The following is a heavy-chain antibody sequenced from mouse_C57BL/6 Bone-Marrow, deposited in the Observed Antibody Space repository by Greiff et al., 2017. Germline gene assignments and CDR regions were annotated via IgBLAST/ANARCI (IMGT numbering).Heavy chain of an antibody. Sequence: QVQLKQPGAELVKPGASVKMSCKASGYTFTSYWITWVKQRPGQGLEWIGDIYPGSGSTNYNEKFKSKATLTVDTSSSTAYMQLSSLTSEVSAVYYCARGGQTAHASNYYAMDYWGQGTSVTVSS. CDR2: IYPGSGST. J-gene: IGHJ4*01. D-gene: IGHD3-2*02. CDR3: ARGGQTAHASNYYAMDY. V-gene: IGHV1-55*01. CDR1: GYTFTSYW.